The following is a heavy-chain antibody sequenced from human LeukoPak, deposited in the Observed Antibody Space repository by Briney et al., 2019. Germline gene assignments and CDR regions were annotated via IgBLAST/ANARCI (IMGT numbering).Heavy chain of an antibody. CDR1: GFTFSDCW. CDR3: ARDRGHYYGSGSYSQYWYFDL. V-gene: IGHV3-7*01. D-gene: IGHD3-10*01. Sequence: PGGSLRLSCAASGFTFSDCWMSWVRQAPGKGLEWVANINLDGSEKSYVDSVKGRFTISRDNAKNSLYLQINSLRVEDTAVYYCARDRGHYYGSGSYSQYWYFDLWGRGTLVTVSS. CDR2: INLDGSEK. J-gene: IGHJ2*01.